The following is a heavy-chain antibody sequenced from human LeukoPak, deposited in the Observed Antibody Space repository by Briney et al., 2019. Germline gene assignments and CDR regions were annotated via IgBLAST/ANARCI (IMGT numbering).Heavy chain of an antibody. D-gene: IGHD5-12*01. CDR2: IYPGYSDT. J-gene: IGHJ5*02. CDR1: GYSFTSYW. CDR3: ARQGYSGYDYTWNWFDP. Sequence: GESLKISCKGSGYSFTSYWIGWVRQSPGKGLGGIGIIYPGYSDTRYSPSFQGQVTISADKSINTAYLQWSSLKASDTAMYYCARQGYSGYDYTWNWFDPWGQGTLVTVSS. V-gene: IGHV5-51*01.